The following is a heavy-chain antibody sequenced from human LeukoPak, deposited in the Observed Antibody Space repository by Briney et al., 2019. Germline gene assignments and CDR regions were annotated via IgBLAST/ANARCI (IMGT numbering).Heavy chain of an antibody. D-gene: IGHD3-22*01. CDR3: ARVSYYDSSGHLNWYFDL. V-gene: IGHV3-21*04. CDR1: GFSFSSYS. Sequence: GGSLRLSCAASGFSFSSYSMNWVRQAPGKGLEWVSSISSTSSYIYYADSVKGRFTISRDNAKNSLYLQMGSLRAEDTALYHCARVSYYDSSGHLNWYFDLWGRGTLVTVSS. CDR2: ISSTSSYI. J-gene: IGHJ2*01.